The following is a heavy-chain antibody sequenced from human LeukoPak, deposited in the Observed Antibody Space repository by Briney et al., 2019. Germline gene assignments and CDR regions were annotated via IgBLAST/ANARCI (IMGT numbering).Heavy chain of an antibody. CDR2: INPNSGGT. CDR3: ASLDSSGYYTR. J-gene: IGHJ4*02. CDR1: GYTFTGYY. Sequence: ASVKVSCKTSGYTFTGYYMHWVRQAPGQGLEWMGWINPNSGGTNYAQKFQGRVTMTRDTSISTAYMGLSRLRSDDTAVYCCASLDSSGYYTRWGQGTLVTVSS. V-gene: IGHV1-2*02. D-gene: IGHD3-22*01.